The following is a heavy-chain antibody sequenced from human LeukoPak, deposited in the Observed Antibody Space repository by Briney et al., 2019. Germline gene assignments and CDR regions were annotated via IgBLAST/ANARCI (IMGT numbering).Heavy chain of an antibody. Sequence: PGGSLRLSCAASGFTFDDYAMHWVRQVPGKGLEWVSGISWNSGNIEYADSVKGRFTISRDNAKKSLFLQMNSLRAEDTALYYCARDPYYSSSSSYFDYWGQGVLVTVSS. J-gene: IGHJ4*02. CDR1: GFTFDDYA. V-gene: IGHV3-9*01. CDR3: ARDPYYSSSSSYFDY. CDR2: ISWNSGNI. D-gene: IGHD6-6*01.